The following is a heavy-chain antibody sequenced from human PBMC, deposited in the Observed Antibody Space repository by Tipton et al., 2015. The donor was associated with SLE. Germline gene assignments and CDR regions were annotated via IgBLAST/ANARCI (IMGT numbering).Heavy chain of an antibody. CDR2: IYYSGST. D-gene: IGHD2-15*01. J-gene: IGHJ4*02. CDR3: AREYGRGGSHAGAPFGY. CDR1: GGSISSSSYY. Sequence: TLSLTCTVSGGSISSSSYYWGWIRQPPGKGLEWIGSIYYSGSTYYNPSLKSRVTISVDTSKNQFSLKLSSVTAADTAVYYCAREYGRGGSHAGAPFGYWGQGTLVTVSS. V-gene: IGHV4-39*07.